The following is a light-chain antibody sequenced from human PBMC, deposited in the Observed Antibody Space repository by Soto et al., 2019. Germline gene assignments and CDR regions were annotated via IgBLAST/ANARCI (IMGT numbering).Light chain of an antibody. CDR3: QQYNDWPPA. CDR2: GAS. V-gene: IGKV3-15*01. CDR1: QSVSSK. Sequence: ETVMKQSPATLSLSPGERATLSCRASQSVSSKLVWYQQKPGQAPRFLIYGASTRAAGIPARFRGSGSGTEFTLTIDSLQSEDFAVYYCQQYNDWPPAFGGGTKVEIK. J-gene: IGKJ4*01.